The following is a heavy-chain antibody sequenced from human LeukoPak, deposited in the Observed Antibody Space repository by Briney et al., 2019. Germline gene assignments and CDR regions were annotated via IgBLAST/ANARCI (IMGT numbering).Heavy chain of an antibody. Sequence: ASVKVSCKASGYAFTYYYIHWVRQAPGQGLEWMGIINPSGGSTSYAQKFQGRVIMTRDTSTSTVYMDLSSLRSDDTAVYYCARDDYGGNSGGDYFQHWGQGTLVTVSS. CDR3: ARDDYGGNSGGDYFQH. J-gene: IGHJ1*01. CDR2: INPSGGST. V-gene: IGHV1-46*01. D-gene: IGHD4-23*01. CDR1: GYAFTYYY.